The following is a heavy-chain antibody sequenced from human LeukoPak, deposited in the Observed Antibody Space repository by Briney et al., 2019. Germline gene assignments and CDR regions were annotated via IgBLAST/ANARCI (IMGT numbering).Heavy chain of an antibody. Sequence: ASVKVSCKASGYTFTSYDINWVRQATGQGLEWMGWMNPNSGNTGYAQKFQGRVTMTRNTSISTAYMELSSLRSEDTAVNYCARYYSGGAGLHRYYYYYYMDVWGKGTTVTVSS. J-gene: IGHJ6*03. V-gene: IGHV1-8*01. CDR3: ARYYSGGAGLHRYYYYYYMDV. D-gene: IGHD6-19*01. CDR2: MNPNSGNT. CDR1: GYTFTSYD.